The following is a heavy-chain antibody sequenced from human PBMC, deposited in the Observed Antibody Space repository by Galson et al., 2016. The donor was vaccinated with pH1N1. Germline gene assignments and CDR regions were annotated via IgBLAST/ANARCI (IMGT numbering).Heavy chain of an antibody. Sequence: SVKVSCKASGVIFNSYAINWVRRAPGQGLEWMGGIIAIFNTPNYAQDFQGRVTITADKPTTTVYLELSGLTSEDTAVYYCARARNYYGNEAFDIWGQGTMVIVSS. V-gene: IGHV1-69*06. CDR2: IIAIFNTP. D-gene: IGHD3-22*01. CDR3: ARARNYYGNEAFDI. J-gene: IGHJ3*02. CDR1: GVIFNSYA.